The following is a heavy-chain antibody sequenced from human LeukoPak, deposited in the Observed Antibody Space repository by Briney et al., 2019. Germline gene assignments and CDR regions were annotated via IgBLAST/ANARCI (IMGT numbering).Heavy chain of an antibody. CDR2: MSSSRDYV. CDR3: ARGLVGAAFDY. V-gene: IGHV3-21*01. Sequence: GGSLRLSCGASGFTFNAYTMHWVRQVPGKGLEWVSSMSSSRDYVFYADSVKGRFTIFRDNANQSLDLEMSSLRGEDTAIYYCARGLVGAAFDYWGRGNLVTVSS. J-gene: IGHJ4*02. D-gene: IGHD1-26*01. CDR1: GFTFNAYT.